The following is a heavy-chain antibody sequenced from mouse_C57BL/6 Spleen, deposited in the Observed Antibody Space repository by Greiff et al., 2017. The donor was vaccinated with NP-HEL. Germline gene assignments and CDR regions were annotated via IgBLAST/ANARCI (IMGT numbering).Heavy chain of an antibody. CDR1: GFNIKDDY. D-gene: IGHD4-1*01. V-gene: IGHV14-4*01. Sequence: VQLQQSGAELVRPGASVKLSCTASGFNIKDDYMHWVKQRPEQGLEWIGWIDPENGDTEYASKFQGKATITADTSSNTAYLQLSSLTSEDTAVYYCTTGSNWAYWGQGTLVTVSA. CDR3: TTGSNWAY. CDR2: IDPENGDT. J-gene: IGHJ3*01.